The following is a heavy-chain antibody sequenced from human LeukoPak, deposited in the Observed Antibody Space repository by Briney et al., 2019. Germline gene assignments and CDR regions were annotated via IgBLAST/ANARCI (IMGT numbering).Heavy chain of an antibody. CDR1: GGSISSYY. CDR3: ARVEGFNWNYVFDP. J-gene: IGHJ5*02. CDR2: IYYSGST. Sequence: SETLSLTCTVSGGSISSYYWSWIRQPPGKGLEWIGCIYYSGSTNYNPSLKSRVTISVAPSKNQFSLKLSSVTAADTAVYYCARVEGFNWNYVFDPWGQGTLVTVSS. V-gene: IGHV4-59*01. D-gene: IGHD1-7*01.